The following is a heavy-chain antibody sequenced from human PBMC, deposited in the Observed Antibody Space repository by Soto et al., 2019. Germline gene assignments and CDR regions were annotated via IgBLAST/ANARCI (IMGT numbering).Heavy chain of an antibody. J-gene: IGHJ4*02. Sequence: ASVKVSCKASGYTFSDYYVHWLRQAPGQGLEWMALINPTTGGTNYEQKFQGRVTMTWDTSISTAYMELTRLRSDDMAIYYCARGYCSSIGCSHYFDSWGQGTLVTVSS. V-gene: IGHV1-2*02. CDR1: GYTFSDYY. D-gene: IGHD2-2*01. CDR3: ARGYCSSIGCSHYFDS. CDR2: INPTTGGT.